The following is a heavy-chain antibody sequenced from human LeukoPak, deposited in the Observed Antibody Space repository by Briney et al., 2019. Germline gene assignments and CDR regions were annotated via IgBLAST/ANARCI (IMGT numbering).Heavy chain of an antibody. CDR2: IAAYNGNT. D-gene: IGHD4/OR15-4a*01. V-gene: IGHV1-18*01. Sequence: ASVKVSFKTSGYSFTTYRISWVRQAPGQGLEWLGWIAAYNGNTKYAPTVQGRVTMTTDKSTGTAYMELRSLRSDDTAVYYCARSGANYWCDYWGQGTLVTVSS. J-gene: IGHJ4*02. CDR3: ARSGANYWCDY. CDR1: GYSFTTYR.